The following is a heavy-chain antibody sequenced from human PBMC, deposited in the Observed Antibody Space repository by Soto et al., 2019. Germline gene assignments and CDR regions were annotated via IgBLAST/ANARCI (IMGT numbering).Heavy chain of an antibody. J-gene: IGHJ6*02. Sequence: QVQLQASGPGLVKPSDTLSLTCTVSGDSIGTYNWGWIRQPPGKRLEWIGYIYSNGGTSYNPALKIRVTISADASTNQFSLRLSSVTAADTAVYYCVSQGIGALHGLVDVWGQGTTVTVSS. CDR3: VSQGIGALHGLVDV. V-gene: IGHV4-59*08. CDR1: GDSIGTYN. CDR2: IYSNGGT. D-gene: IGHD1-26*01.